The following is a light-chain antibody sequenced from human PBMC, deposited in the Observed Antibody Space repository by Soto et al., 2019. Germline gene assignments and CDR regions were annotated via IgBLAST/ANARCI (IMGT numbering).Light chain of an antibody. CDR3: QQYGTSPQWT. J-gene: IGKJ1*01. CDR1: QSVSSNY. Sequence: EIVLTQSPATLSLSPGKRATLSCGASQSVSSNYLAWYQQKPDHAPRLLIYDASSRATGIADRFRGSGSGTHFTLTISRLEPEDFAVSYCQQYGTSPQWTFGQGTKVVFK. CDR2: DAS. V-gene: IGKV3D-20*01.